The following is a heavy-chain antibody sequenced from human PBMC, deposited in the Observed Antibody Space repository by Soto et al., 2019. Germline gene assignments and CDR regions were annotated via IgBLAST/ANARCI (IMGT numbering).Heavy chain of an antibody. Sequence: GGSLRLSCAASGFTFSSYAMSWVRQAPGKGLEWVSAISGSGGSTYYADSVKGRFTISRDNSKNTLFLQMDSLSAEDTGVYFCCKRALTGGRGGMYYVGYWGQGTLVTVSS. J-gene: IGHJ4*02. CDR1: GFTFSSYA. CDR2: ISGSGGST. CDR3: CKRALTGGRGGMYYVGY. D-gene: IGHD7-27*01. V-gene: IGHV3-23*01.